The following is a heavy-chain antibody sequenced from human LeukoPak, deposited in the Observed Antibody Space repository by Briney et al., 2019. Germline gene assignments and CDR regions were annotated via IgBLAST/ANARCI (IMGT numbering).Heavy chain of an antibody. J-gene: IGHJ6*03. V-gene: IGHV4-4*07. CDR2: IYTEGTT. Sequence: SETLSLTCTVSGGSMTSYYWNWIRQSAGKGLEFIGRIYTEGTTSYNPSLRGRVTMSIDTYENQFSLELSSVTAADTALYYCTRAQEQYVYGRYFYYMDVWGKGTTVTVSS. CDR3: TRAQEQYVYGRYFYYMDV. D-gene: IGHD3-9*01. CDR1: GGSMTSYY.